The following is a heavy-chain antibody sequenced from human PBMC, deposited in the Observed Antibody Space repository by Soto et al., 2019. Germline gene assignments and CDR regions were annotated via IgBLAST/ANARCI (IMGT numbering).Heavy chain of an antibody. CDR3: ARAWGGSSFGVVLYYFDY. CDR2: MNPNSGNT. Sequence: ASVKVSCKASGYTFTTYDINWVRQAPGQGLEWVGWMNPNSGNTGYAQKFQGRVTMTRNTSITTAYMELSSLTSDDTAMYYCARAWGGSSFGVVLYYFDYWGQGALVTVSS. J-gene: IGHJ4*02. D-gene: IGHD3-3*01. CDR1: GYTFTTYD. V-gene: IGHV1-8*01.